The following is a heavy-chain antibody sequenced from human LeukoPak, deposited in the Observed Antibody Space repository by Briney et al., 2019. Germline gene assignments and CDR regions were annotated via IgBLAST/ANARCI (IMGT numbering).Heavy chain of an antibody. D-gene: IGHD1-26*01. CDR2: IYYSGST. CDR3: ARDTMGGDAFDI. V-gene: IGHV4-31*03. Sequence: SETLSLTCTVSGGSISSGGYYWSWIRQHPGKGLEWIGYIYYSGSTYYNPSLKSRVTISVDTSKNQFSLKLSSVTAADTAVYYCARDTMGGDAFDIWAKGQWSPSLQ. CDR1: GGSISSGGYY. J-gene: IGHJ3*02.